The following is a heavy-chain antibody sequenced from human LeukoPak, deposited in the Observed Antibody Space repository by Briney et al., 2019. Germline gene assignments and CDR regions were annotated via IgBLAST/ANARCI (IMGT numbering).Heavy chain of an antibody. CDR1: GFTFSSYA. V-gene: IGHV3-64*01. Sequence: GGSLRLSCAASGFTFSSYATHWVRQAPGKGLEYVSAISSNGGSTYYANSVKGRFTISRDNSKNTLYLQMGSLRAEDMAVYYCARSPDIVVVPAAVWGQGTLVTVSS. CDR3: ARSPDIVVVPAAV. J-gene: IGHJ4*02. CDR2: ISSNGGST. D-gene: IGHD2-2*01.